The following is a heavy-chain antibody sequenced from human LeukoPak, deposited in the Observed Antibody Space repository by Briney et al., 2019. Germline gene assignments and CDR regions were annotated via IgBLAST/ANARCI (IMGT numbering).Heavy chain of an antibody. CDR3: VKAAYNWHDRIPYGMDV. Sequence: GGSLRLSCSASGFTFSSSAMHWVRLAPGKGMEYVSAISSNGGTTYYADSVMGRFIITRDNSRSTLQLQMISRRAEDAAVLYCVKAAYNWHDRIPYGMDVWGQGTTVTVSS. J-gene: IGHJ6*02. D-gene: IGHD1-1*01. CDR1: GFTFSSSA. V-gene: IGHV3-64D*06. CDR2: ISSNGGTT.